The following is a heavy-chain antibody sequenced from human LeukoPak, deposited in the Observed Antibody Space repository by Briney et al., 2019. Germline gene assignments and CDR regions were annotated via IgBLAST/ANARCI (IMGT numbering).Heavy chain of an antibody. J-gene: IGHJ4*02. D-gene: IGHD3-22*01. CDR3: ARATYDSSGYYVPLFDY. Sequence: ASVKVSCKASGGTFSSYAISWVRQAPGQGLEWMGGIIPIFGTANYAQKFQGRVTITADESTSTAYMELSSLRSEDTAVCYCARATYDSSGYYVPLFDYWGQGTLVTVSS. CDR1: GGTFSSYA. CDR2: IIPIFGTA. V-gene: IGHV1-69*13.